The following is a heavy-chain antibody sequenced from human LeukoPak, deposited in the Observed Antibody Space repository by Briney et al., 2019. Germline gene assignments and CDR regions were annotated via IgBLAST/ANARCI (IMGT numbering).Heavy chain of an antibody. CDR3: ARVMVLRYFDWSPDY. J-gene: IGHJ4*02. CDR2: ISSSSSSI. D-gene: IGHD3-9*01. CDR1: GFTFSSYN. V-gene: IGHV3-21*01. Sequence: GGSLRLSCAASGFTFSSYNMIWVRQAPGQGLEWVSSISSSSSSIYYADSVKGRFTISRDNAKNSLYLQMNSLRAEDTAVYYCARVMVLRYFDWSPDYWGQGTLVTVSS.